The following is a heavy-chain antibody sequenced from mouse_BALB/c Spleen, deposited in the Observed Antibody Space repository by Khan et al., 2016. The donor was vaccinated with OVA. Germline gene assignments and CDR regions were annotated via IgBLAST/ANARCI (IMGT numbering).Heavy chain of an antibody. D-gene: IGHD1-1*01. V-gene: IGHV1-7*01. J-gene: IGHJ3*01. CDR3: ANHGSSSAWFTY. Sequence: QVQLQQPGAELAKPGASVKMSCKASGYTFTSYWMHWVKQRPGQGLEWIGYINPSTGYTEYNQRFKDKATFTAAKSSSTAYMQLSSLTSEDSAVYYGANHGSSSAWFTYWGQGTLVTVSA. CDR1: GYTFTSYW. CDR2: INPSTGYT.